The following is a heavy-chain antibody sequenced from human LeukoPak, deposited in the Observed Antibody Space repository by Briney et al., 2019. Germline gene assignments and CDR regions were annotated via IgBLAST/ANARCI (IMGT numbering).Heavy chain of an antibody. Sequence: PSETLSLTCTVSGGSISSSSYYWGWIRQPPGKGLEWIGRIYTSGSTNYNPSLKSRVTMSVDTSKNQFSLKLSSVTAADTAVYYCARDIIRSVVPAAGQSYNWFDPWGQGTLVTVSS. CDR1: GGSISSSSYY. CDR3: ARDIIRSVVPAAGQSYNWFDP. J-gene: IGHJ5*02. V-gene: IGHV4-39*07. CDR2: IYTSGST. D-gene: IGHD2-2*01.